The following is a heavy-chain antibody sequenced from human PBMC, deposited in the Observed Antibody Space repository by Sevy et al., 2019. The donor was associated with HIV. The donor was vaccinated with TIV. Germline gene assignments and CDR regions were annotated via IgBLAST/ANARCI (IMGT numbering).Heavy chain of an antibody. V-gene: IGHV1-18*01. CDR3: ARDPIIAARQGWFDP. Sequence: ASVNVSCKASGYTFTSYGISWVRQAPGQGLEWMGWISAYNGNTNYAQKLQGRVTMTTDTSTSTAYMELRSLRSDDTAVYYCARDPIIAARQGWFDPRGQGTLVTVSS. CDR1: GYTFTSYG. D-gene: IGHD6-6*01. J-gene: IGHJ5*02. CDR2: ISAYNGNT.